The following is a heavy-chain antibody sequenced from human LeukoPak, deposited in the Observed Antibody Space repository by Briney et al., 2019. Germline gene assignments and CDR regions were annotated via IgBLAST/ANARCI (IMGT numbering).Heavy chain of an antibody. CDR3: ARDPRYCSGGSCYSYWFDP. V-gene: IGHV1-2*02. CDR2: ISPNSGGT. CDR1: GYTFTGYY. Sequence: ASVKVSCKASGYTFTGYYMHWVRQAPGQGLEWVGWISPNSGGTNYAQKFQGRVTMTRDTSISTAYMELSRLRSDDTAVYYCARDPRYCSGGSCYSYWFDPWGQGTLVTVSS. D-gene: IGHD2-15*01. J-gene: IGHJ5*02.